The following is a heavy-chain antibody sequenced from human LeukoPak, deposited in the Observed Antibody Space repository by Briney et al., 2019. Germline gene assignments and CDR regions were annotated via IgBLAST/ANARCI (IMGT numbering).Heavy chain of an antibody. Sequence: APVKVSCKASGYTFTSYGISWVRQAPGQGLEWMGWISAYNGNTNYAQKLQGRVTMTTDTSTSTAYMELRSLRSEDTAVYYCARSSIIAAAGPYYFDYWGQGTLVTVSS. CDR2: ISAYNGNT. J-gene: IGHJ4*02. CDR3: ARSSIIAAAGPYYFDY. V-gene: IGHV1-18*01. CDR1: GYTFTSYG. D-gene: IGHD6-13*01.